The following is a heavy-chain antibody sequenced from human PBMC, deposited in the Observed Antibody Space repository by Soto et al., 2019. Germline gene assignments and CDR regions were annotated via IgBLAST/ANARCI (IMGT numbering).Heavy chain of an antibody. V-gene: IGHV1-2*04. CDR1: EYTFTDYY. Sequence: GASVKVSCKASEYTFTDYYIHWVRQAPGQGLEWMGWIHPDSGGTNYAQNFQGWVTMTSDTSISTAYMELSRLRSDDTAVYYCARTTTLAGYYYMDAWGKGTTVTVS. J-gene: IGHJ6*03. CDR2: IHPDSGGT. CDR3: ARTTTLAGYYYMDA. D-gene: IGHD1-26*01.